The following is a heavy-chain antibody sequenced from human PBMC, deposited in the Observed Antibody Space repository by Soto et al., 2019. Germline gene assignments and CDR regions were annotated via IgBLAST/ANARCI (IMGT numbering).Heavy chain of an antibody. J-gene: IGHJ6*02. CDR2: LDGAGGST. Sequence: GGSLRLSCLASGFTFSDFAMNWVRHVPGRGLEWVASLDGAGGSTYYAESVRGRFSISRDNSQNTLFLQMKRLTVDDTAIYYCAAPRDEYGSGVSWFPYGMDIWGQGTTVTVSS. CDR3: AAPRDEYGSGVSWFPYGMDI. V-gene: IGHV3-23*01. CDR1: GFTFSDFA. D-gene: IGHD3-10*01.